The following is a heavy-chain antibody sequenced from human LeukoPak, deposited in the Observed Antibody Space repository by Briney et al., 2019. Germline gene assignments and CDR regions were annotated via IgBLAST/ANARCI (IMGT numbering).Heavy chain of an antibody. CDR2: LKQEGCGK. CDR1: GFPFSRCW. D-gene: IGHD6-6*01. V-gene: IGHV3-7*01. Sequence: GGSLTLSCAASGFPFSRCWMGWVRRAPGKGGEGVANLKQEGCGKYHVDSVKGLFTISRINAKNSVYLQMNSLRAEDTAVYYCARGEYSSSSTVDYWGQGTLVTVS. CDR3: ARGEYSSSSTVDY. J-gene: IGHJ4*02.